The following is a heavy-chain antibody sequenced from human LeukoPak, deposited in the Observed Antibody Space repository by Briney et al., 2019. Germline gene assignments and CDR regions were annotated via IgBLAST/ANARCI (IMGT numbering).Heavy chain of an antibody. J-gene: IGHJ5*02. CDR1: GYTFTSYG. V-gene: IGHV1-18*01. CDR3: ARGDFDWLSMQNWFDP. CDR2: ISAYNGNT. D-gene: IGHD3-9*01. Sequence: ASVKVSCKASGYTFTSYGISWVRQAPGQGLEWMGWISAYNGNTNYAQKLQGRVTMTTDTSTSTAYTELRSLRSDDTAVYYCARGDFDWLSMQNWFDPWGQGTLVTVSS.